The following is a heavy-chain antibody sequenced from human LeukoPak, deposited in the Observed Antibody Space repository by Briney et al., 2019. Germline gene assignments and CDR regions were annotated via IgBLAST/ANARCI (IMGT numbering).Heavy chain of an antibody. CDR2: INPNSGGT. V-gene: IGHV1-2*02. J-gene: IGHJ4*02. CDR1: GYTFTGYY. D-gene: IGHD3-10*01. CDR3: ARDLEGYHYGSGNYPQ. Sequence: ASVKVSCKASGYTFTGYYIHWVRQAPGQGLEWMGLINPNSGGTNYAQKFQGRVTMTRDTSISTAYMEPSSLRSDDTAVYYCARDLEGYHYGSGNYPQWGQGTLVTVSS.